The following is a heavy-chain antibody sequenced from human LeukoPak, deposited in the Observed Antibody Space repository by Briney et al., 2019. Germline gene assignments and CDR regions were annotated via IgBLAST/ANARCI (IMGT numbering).Heavy chain of an antibody. CDR1: GFTFSSYG. D-gene: IGHD2-2*03. Sequence: GGSLRLSCAASGFTFSSYGMHWVRQAPGKGLEWVAVISYDGSNKYYADSVKGRFTISRDNSKNTLYLQMNSLRAEDTAVYYCAKALDSRHYYYYYGMDVWGQGTTVTVSS. V-gene: IGHV3-30*18. CDR3: AKALDSRHYYYYYGMDV. CDR2: ISYDGSNK. J-gene: IGHJ6*02.